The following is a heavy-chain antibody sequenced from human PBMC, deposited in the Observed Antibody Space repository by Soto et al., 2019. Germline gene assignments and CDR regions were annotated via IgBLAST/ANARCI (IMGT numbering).Heavy chain of an antibody. CDR3: ARARGYCSGGSCYFVYFDY. V-gene: IGHV5-51*01. CDR2: IYPGDSDT. D-gene: IGHD2-15*01. CDR1: GYSFTSYW. Sequence: GSLKISCKGSGYSFTSYWIGWVRQMPGKGLEWMGIIYPGDSDTRYSPSFQGQVTISADKSISTAYLQWSSLKASDTAMYYCARARGYCSGGSCYFVYFDYWGQGTLVTVSS. J-gene: IGHJ4*02.